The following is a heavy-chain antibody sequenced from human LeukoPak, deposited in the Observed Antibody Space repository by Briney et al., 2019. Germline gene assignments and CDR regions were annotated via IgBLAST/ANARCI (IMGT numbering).Heavy chain of an antibody. Sequence: GGSLRLSCATSGFTFSSYAMNWVRQAPGKGLEWVSAISGSDDSAYYADSVKGRFTISRDKSKNTLYLQMHSLRAEDTAVYYCAKAGIYDFVWGSYLVDWGQGTLVTVSS. D-gene: IGHD3-16*01. J-gene: IGHJ4*02. CDR1: GFTFSSYA. CDR3: AKAGIYDFVWGSYLVD. CDR2: ISGSDDSA. V-gene: IGHV3-23*01.